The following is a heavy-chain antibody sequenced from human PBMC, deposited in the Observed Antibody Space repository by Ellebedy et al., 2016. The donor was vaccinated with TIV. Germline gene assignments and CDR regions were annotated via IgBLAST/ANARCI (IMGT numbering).Heavy chain of an antibody. V-gene: IGHV1-46*01. Sequence: AASVKVSCKTSGYTFTNYFVHWVRQAPGQGLEWVGMVHPSDGRTRYAQKFQGRVTMTSDTSTTIVHMDLTSLTSDDPAMYFCARDDGSFDSWGQGTLVTVSS. J-gene: IGHJ4*02. CDR3: ARDDGSFDS. CDR1: GYTFTNYF. CDR2: VHPSDGRT.